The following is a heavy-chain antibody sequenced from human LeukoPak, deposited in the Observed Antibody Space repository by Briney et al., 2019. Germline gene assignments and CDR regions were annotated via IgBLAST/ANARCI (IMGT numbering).Heavy chain of an antibody. CDR2: INPNSGGT. CDR1: GYTFTGYY. CDR3: ARGPGIAAAGTDFDY. Sequence: ASVKVSCKASGYTFTGYYVHWVRQAPGQGLEWMGRINPNSGGTNYAQMFQGRVTMTRDTSISTAYMELSRLRSDDTAVYYCARGPGIAAAGTDFDYWGQGTLVTVSS. J-gene: IGHJ4*02. D-gene: IGHD6-13*01. V-gene: IGHV1-2*06.